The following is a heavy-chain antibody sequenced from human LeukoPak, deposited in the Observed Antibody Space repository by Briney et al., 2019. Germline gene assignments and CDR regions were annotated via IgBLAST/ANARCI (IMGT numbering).Heavy chain of an antibody. CDR3: TREPVP. CDR2: IYTSGSA. J-gene: IGHJ5*02. CDR1: GGSISSSNYY. V-gene: IGHV4-61*02. Sequence: SETLSLTCTVSGGSISSSNYYWSWIRQPAGKGLEWIGRIYTSGSASYNPSLKSRVTLSVDVSKNQLSLKLTSVTAADTAVYYCTREPVPWGQGTLVTVSS.